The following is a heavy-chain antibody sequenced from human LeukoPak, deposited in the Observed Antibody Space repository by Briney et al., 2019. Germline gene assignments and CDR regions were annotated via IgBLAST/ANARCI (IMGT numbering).Heavy chain of an antibody. Sequence: SETLSLTCTVSGGSISSSSYYWSWIRQPPGKGLEWIGYIYYSGSTNYNPSLKSRVTISVDTSKNQFSLKLSSVTAADTAVYYCARDTRTGGYYYYYGMDVWGQGTTVTVSS. J-gene: IGHJ6*02. CDR1: GGSISSSSYY. CDR2: IYYSGST. CDR3: ARDTRTGGYYYYYGMDV. V-gene: IGHV4-61*01. D-gene: IGHD3/OR15-3a*01.